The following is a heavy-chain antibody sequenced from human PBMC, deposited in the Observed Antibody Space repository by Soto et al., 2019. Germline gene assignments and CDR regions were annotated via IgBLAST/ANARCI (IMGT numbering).Heavy chain of an antibody. CDR3: TRCSGGSCYSAGIDY. V-gene: IGHV3-49*03. CDR1: GFTFGDYA. J-gene: IGHJ4*02. D-gene: IGHD2-15*01. Sequence: GGSLRLSCTASGFTFGDYAMSWFRQAPGKGLEWVGFIRSKAYGGTTEYAASVKGRFTISRDDSKSIAYLQMNSLKTEDTAVYYCTRCSGGSCYSAGIDYWGQGTLVTVSS. CDR2: IRSKAYGGTT.